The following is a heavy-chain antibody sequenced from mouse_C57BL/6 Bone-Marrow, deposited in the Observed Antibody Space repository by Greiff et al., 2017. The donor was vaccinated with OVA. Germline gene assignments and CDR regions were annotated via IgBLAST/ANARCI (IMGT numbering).Heavy chain of an antibody. Sequence: LVESGGGLVKPGGSLTLSCAASGFTFSSYAMSWVRQTPEKRLEWVATISDGGSYTYYPDNVKGRFTISRDNAKNNLYLQMSHLKSEDTAMYYCAREGSPFYFDYWGQGTTLTVSS. CDR3: AREGSPFYFDY. CDR2: ISDGGSYT. J-gene: IGHJ2*01. CDR1: GFTFSSYA. V-gene: IGHV5-4*01.